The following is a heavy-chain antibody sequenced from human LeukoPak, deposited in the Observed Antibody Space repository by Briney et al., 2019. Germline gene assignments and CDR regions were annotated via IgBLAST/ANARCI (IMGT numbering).Heavy chain of an antibody. J-gene: IGHJ5*02. V-gene: IGHV4-59*12. CDR3: AGRLLVVPAAPWWFDP. CDR1: GGSISSYY. Sequence: PSETLSLTCTVSGGSISSYYWSWIRQPPGKGLEWIGYIYYSGSTNYNPSLKSRVTISVDTSKNQFSLKLSSVTAADTAVYYCAGRLLVVPAAPWWFDPWGQGTLVTVSS. D-gene: IGHD2-2*01. CDR2: IYYSGST.